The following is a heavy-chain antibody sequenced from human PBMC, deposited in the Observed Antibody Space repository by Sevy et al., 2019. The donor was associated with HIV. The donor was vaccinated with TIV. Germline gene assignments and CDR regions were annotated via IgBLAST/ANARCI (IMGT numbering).Heavy chain of an antibody. CDR3: ARDSKGQPLLYYFDY. CDR2: ISAYNGNT. Sequence: ASVKVSCKASGYTFTSYGISWVRQAPGQGLEWMGWISAYNGNTNYAQKLQGRVTMTTDTSTSTTYMELRSLRSDDTAVYYCARDSKGQPLLYYFDYWGQGTLVTVSS. V-gene: IGHV1-18*01. D-gene: IGHD2-15*01. J-gene: IGHJ4*02. CDR1: GYTFTSYG.